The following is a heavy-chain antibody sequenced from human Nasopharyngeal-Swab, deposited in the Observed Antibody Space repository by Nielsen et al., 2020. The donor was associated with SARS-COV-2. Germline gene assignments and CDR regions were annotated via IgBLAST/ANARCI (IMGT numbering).Heavy chain of an antibody. Sequence: LKISCAASGFTFGTYWMHWVRQAPGKGQEWVSRINSDGSSAGDADSVKGRFTVSRDNAKNTLYLRMNSLRAEDTAVYYCARGYAAMGFFDYWGQGTLVTVSS. CDR2: INSDGSSA. CDR3: ARGYAAMGFFDY. J-gene: IGHJ4*02. D-gene: IGHD2-2*01. V-gene: IGHV3-74*01. CDR1: GFTFGTYW.